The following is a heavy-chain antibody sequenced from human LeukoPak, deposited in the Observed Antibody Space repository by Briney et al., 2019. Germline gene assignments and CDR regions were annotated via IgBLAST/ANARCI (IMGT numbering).Heavy chain of an antibody. V-gene: IGHV3-7*03. J-gene: IGHJ4*02. D-gene: IGHD3-10*01. Sequence: GGSLRLSCAASGFTFSNYWMSWVRQPPGKGLEWVANIKQDGSEKYYVDSVKGRFTISRDNAKNSLFLQMNSLRAEDTALYYCARQWFGELSHFDYWGQGTLVTVSS. CDR2: IKQDGSEK. CDR3: ARQWFGELSHFDY. CDR1: GFTFSNYW.